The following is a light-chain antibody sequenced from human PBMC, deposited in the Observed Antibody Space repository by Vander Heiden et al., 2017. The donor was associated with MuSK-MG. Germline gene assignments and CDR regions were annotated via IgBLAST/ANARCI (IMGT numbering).Light chain of an antibody. CDR3: QSYDISLSCWV. V-gene: IGLV1-40*01. CDR2: GNT. J-gene: IGLJ3*02. Sequence: QSVLTQPPSVSGAPGPRVSISCTGNSSNLGARYDVHWYQKVPGTAPKVLIYGNTNRPSGVTDRFSASKSGTSAFLAIAGLQAEDEADYYCQSYDISLSCWVFGGGTKLTVL. CDR1: SSNLGARYD.